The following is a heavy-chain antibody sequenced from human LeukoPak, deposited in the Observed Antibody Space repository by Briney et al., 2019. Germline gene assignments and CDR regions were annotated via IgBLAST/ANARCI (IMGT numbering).Heavy chain of an antibody. D-gene: IGHD2-15*01. V-gene: IGHV3-74*01. CDR1: EVTFSKYW. CDR2: INNDGSRT. CDR3: VRETDCTGGSCYLSRWLDP. J-gene: IGHJ5*02. Sequence: GGSLRLSCVASEVTFSKYWMHWVRQARGKGLVSVSRINNDGSRTTYADSVKGRFTISRDNAKNTVYLQMNNLRDEDTAVYYCVRETDCTGGSCYLSRWLDPWGQGTLVTVSS.